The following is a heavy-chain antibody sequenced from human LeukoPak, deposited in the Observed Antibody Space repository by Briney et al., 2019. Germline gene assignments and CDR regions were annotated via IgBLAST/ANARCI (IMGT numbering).Heavy chain of an antibody. Sequence: SETLSLTCTVSGGSISSYYWSWIRQPPGKGLEWIGYIYYSGSTNYNPSLKSRVTISVDTSKNQISLKLSSVTAADTAVYYCARGQLERRGWFDPWGQGTLVTVSS. CDR1: GGSISSYY. J-gene: IGHJ5*02. V-gene: IGHV4-59*01. CDR2: IYYSGST. D-gene: IGHD1-1*01. CDR3: ARGQLERRGWFDP.